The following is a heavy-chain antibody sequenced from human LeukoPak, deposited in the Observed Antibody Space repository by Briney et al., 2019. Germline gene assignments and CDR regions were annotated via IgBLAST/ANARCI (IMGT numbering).Heavy chain of an antibody. CDR2: IRSTANGYAT. J-gene: IGHJ4*02. V-gene: IGHV3-73*01. CDR1: GFTFSSYG. D-gene: IGHD3-10*01. CDR3: TGNYYGSGSYADFDY. Sequence: GGSLRLSCAASGFTFSSYGMHWVRQASGKGLEWVGRIRSTANGYATAYAASVKGRFTISRDDSKNTAYLQMDSLKTEDTAVYYCTGNYYGSGSYADFDYWGQGTLVTVSS.